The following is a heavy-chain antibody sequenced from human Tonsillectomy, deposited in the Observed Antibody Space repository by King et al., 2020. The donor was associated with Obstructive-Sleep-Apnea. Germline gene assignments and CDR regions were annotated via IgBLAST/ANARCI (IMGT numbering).Heavy chain of an antibody. CDR2: IYSGSST. D-gene: IGHD7-27*01. J-gene: IGHJ3*02. CDR1: GFTVSSHY. Sequence: QLVQSGGGLVQPGGSLRLSCAASGFTVSSHYMSWVRQAPGKGLEWVAVIYSGSSTYYADSVKGRFTISRLNSKNTLYLQMNSLTSEDTAVYSCARGYLGTFDIWGQGTMVTVSS. CDR3: ARGYLGTFDI. V-gene: IGHV3-53*04.